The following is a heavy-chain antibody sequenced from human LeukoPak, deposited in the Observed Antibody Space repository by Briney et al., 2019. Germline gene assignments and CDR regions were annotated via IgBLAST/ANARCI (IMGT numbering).Heavy chain of an antibody. Sequence: GGSLRVSCVASGFTLSSYAMSWVRPAPGKGVEWVSAISGSGGSTYYADSVKGRFTISRDNYKNTLYLQMNSLRAEDTAVYYCAKGYCSSTSCYPYYFDYWGQGTLVTVSS. J-gene: IGHJ4*02. CDR2: ISGSGGST. CDR3: AKGYCSSTSCYPYYFDY. V-gene: IGHV3-23*01. CDR1: GFTLSSYA. D-gene: IGHD2-2*01.